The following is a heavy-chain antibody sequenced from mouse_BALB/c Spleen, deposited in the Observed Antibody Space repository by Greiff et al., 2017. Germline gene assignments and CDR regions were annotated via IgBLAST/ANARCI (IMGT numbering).Heavy chain of an antibody. V-gene: IGHV1-37*01. Sequence: EVKLVESGPELVKPGASVKISCKASGYSFTGYFMNWVKQSHGKSLEWIGRINPYNGDTFYNQKFKGKATLTVDKSSSTAHMELLSLTSEDSAVYYCGKDGYYGNYVGAMDYWGQGTSVTVSS. CDR2: INPYNGDT. CDR1: GYSFTGYF. D-gene: IGHD2-1*01. CDR3: GKDGYYGNYVGAMDY. J-gene: IGHJ4*01.